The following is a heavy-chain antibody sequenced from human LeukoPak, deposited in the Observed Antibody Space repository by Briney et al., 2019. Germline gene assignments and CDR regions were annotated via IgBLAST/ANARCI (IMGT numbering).Heavy chain of an antibody. Sequence: GGSLRLSCAASGFTFSSYAMTWVRQAPGKGLEWVSAIGSGGSAYYADSVKGRFTISRDNSKNTLYLHMNSLRAEDTAVYYCARDRGGLTMIVPSDYWGQGTLVTVSS. D-gene: IGHD3-22*01. V-gene: IGHV3-23*01. CDR3: ARDRGGLTMIVPSDY. CDR2: IGSGGSA. J-gene: IGHJ4*02. CDR1: GFTFSSYA.